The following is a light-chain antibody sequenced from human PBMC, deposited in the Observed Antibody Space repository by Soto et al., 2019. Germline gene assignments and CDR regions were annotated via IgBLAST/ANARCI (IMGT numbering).Light chain of an antibody. J-gene: IGKJ2*01. CDR1: QTIRNS. CDR2: KAS. Sequence: DIQMTQSPSTLSASVGDIVTITCRSSQTIRNSLAWYQQKPGKAPKLLIYKASSLQTGVPSRFSGSGSGTEFTLTISSLQPDDFATYFCQQYNTTFGQGTKLEIK. CDR3: QQYNTT. V-gene: IGKV1-5*03.